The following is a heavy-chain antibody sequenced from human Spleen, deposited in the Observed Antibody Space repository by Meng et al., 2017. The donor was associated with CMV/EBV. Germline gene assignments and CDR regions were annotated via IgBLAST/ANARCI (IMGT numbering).Heavy chain of an antibody. D-gene: IGHD3-22*01. V-gene: IGHV1-8*01. J-gene: IGHJ4*02. CDR2: MNPNSGNT. CDR1: GYTFTSYD. Sequence: SGYTFTSYDSNWVGQATGQGLEWMGWMNPNSGNTGYAQKFQGRVTMTRNTSISTAYMELSSLRSEDTAVYYCARREYYDSSGFSFDYWGQGTLVTVSS. CDR3: ARREYYDSSGFSFDY.